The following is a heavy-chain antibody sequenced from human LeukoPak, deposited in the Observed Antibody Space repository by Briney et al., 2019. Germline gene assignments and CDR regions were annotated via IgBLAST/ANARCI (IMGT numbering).Heavy chain of an antibody. Sequence: GGSLRLSCAASGFTFSSYWMSWVRQAPGKGLEWVSAITGSTYTTYYADSVKGRFTISRDNSKNTLYLQMSSLRAEDTAIYYCAKPYSGYDYPFDYWGQGTLVTVSS. CDR2: ITGSTYTT. CDR3: AKPYSGYDYPFDY. V-gene: IGHV3-23*01. D-gene: IGHD5-12*01. J-gene: IGHJ4*02. CDR1: GFTFSSYW.